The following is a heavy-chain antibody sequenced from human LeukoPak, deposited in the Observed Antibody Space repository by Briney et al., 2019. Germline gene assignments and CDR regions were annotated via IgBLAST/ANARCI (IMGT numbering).Heavy chain of an antibody. CDR1: GFTFSSYA. Sequence: GGSLRLSCAASGFTFSSYAMHWVRQAPGKGLEYVSAISSNGGSTYYANSVKGRFTISRDNSKNTLYLQMNSLRAEDTAVYYCARALRPYARTSNDAFDIWGQGTMVTVSS. V-gene: IGHV3-64*01. J-gene: IGHJ3*02. D-gene: IGHD1/OR15-1a*01. CDR2: ISSNGGST. CDR3: ARALRPYARTSNDAFDI.